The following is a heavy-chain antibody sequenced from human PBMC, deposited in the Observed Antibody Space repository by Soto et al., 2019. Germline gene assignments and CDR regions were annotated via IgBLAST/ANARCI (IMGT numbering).Heavy chain of an antibody. CDR1: GFTFSSYS. J-gene: IGHJ4*02. CDR2: INSDHSST. D-gene: IGHD1-1*01. Sequence: GGSLRLSCAASGFTFSSYSMNWVRQAPGKGLEGVSSINSDHSSTSYADSVKGRFTISRDNAKNTLYLQMNSLRAEDTAVYYCARVPTGTTSEIHFWGQGTLVTVSS. CDR3: ARVPTGTTSEIHF. V-gene: IGHV3-74*01.